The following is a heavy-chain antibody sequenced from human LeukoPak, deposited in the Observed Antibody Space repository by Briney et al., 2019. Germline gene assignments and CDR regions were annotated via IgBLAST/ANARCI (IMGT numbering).Heavy chain of an antibody. CDR3: ARDSPRFLEWLSVSVPDAFDI. CDR2: ISSSSCYI. D-gene: IGHD3-3*01. J-gene: IGHJ3*02. V-gene: IGHV3-21*01. CDR1: GFTFSSYS. Sequence: GGALRLSCAASGFTFSSYSMNWVRQAPGKGLEWVSSISSSSCYIYYADSVKGRFTISRDNAKNSLYLQMNSLRAEDTAVYYCARDSPRFLEWLSVSVPDAFDIWGQGTMVTVSS.